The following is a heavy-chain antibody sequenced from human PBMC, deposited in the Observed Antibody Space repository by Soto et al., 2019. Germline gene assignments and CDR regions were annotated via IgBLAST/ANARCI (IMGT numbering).Heavy chain of an antibody. Sequence: SETLSLTCTVSGGSISGYYWSWLRQPPGKGLEWIGYVYYGENSNYIPSLKSRVTMSLDTSNNQFSLELGSVTAADTTIYYCARHPRVGPSGNYLFDYWSQGTLVTVSS. J-gene: IGHJ4*02. CDR3: ARHPRVGPSGNYLFDY. CDR2: VYYGENS. D-gene: IGHD4-4*01. V-gene: IGHV4-59*08. CDR1: GGSISGYY.